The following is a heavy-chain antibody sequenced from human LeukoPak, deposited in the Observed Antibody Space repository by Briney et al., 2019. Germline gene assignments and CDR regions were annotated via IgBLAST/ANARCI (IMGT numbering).Heavy chain of an antibody. V-gene: IGHV4-30-4*07. J-gene: IGHJ5*02. CDR3: ARDSRTLSSGWLDRFDP. CDR2: IYDTGST. CDR1: GGSVNSGGYS. D-gene: IGHD6-19*01. Sequence: PSQTLSLTCVVSGGSVNSGGYSWSWIRQPPGKGLEWIGYIYDTGSTLYNPSLESRLTISIDTSKNQFSLRLSSVTAADTAVYYCARDSRTLSSGWLDRFDPWGQGTLVTVSS.